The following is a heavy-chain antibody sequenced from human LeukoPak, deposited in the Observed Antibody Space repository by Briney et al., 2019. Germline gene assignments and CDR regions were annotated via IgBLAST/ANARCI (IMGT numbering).Heavy chain of an antibody. D-gene: IGHD3-9*01. V-gene: IGHV4-59*01. CDR1: GGSISDYY. Sequence: SETLSLTCTVSGGSISDYYWSWIRQPPGKGLEWIGYIYYSGSTNYNPSLKSRVTISVDTSKNQFSLRLSSVTAADTAVYYCARGEVDDILTIDYWGQGTLVTVSS. J-gene: IGHJ4*02. CDR2: IYYSGST. CDR3: ARGEVDDILTIDY.